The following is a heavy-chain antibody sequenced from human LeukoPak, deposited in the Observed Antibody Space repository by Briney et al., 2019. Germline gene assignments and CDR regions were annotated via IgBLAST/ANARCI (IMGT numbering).Heavy chain of an antibody. Sequence: PSETLSLTCAVYGGSFSGYYWSWIRQPPGKGLEWIGYIYYSGSTNYDPSLKSRVTISVDTSKNQFSLKLSSVTAADTAVYYCARAAYYYGSGSYFWTDFDYWGQGTLVTVSS. CDR2: IYYSGST. J-gene: IGHJ4*02. D-gene: IGHD3-10*01. V-gene: IGHV4-59*01. CDR3: ARAAYYYGSGSYFWTDFDY. CDR1: GGSFSGYY.